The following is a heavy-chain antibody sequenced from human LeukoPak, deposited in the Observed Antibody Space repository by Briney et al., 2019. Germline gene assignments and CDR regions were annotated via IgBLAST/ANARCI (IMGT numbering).Heavy chain of an antibody. CDR2: ISYDGNNK. J-gene: IGHJ3*02. D-gene: IGHD1-26*01. CDR3: ATGKWELRPFDI. CDR1: KFTFSSYD. Sequence: PGGSLRLSCAASKFTFSSYDMHWVRQAPGKGLEWVAVISYDGNNKYYADSVKGRFTISRDNSKNTLYLQMNSLRAEDTAVYFCATGKWELRPFDIWGQGTMVTVSS. V-gene: IGHV3-30*03.